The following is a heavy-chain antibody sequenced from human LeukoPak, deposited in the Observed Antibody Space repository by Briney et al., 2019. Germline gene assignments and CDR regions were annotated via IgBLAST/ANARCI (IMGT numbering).Heavy chain of an antibody. V-gene: IGHV4-34*01. J-gene: IGHJ6*03. CDR1: GGSFSGYY. CDR2: INYTGDT. D-gene: IGHD2-2*03. CDR3: ARGGPLDTVVVPAALNYYYYYMDV. Sequence: SETLSLTCAVYGGSFSGYYWSWIRFPPGKGLEGIGEINYTGDTSYQPSPKRRLSISKDTSKNQFSLKLVSVTAADTAVYYCARGGPLDTVVVPAALNYYYYYMDVWGKGTTVTVSS.